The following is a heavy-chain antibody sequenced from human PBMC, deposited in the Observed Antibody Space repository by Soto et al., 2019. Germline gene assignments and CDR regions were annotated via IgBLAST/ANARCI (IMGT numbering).Heavy chain of an antibody. D-gene: IGHD6-13*01. CDR3: ARDSRATAGNRRYYFDY. CDR1: GGSISSSSW. J-gene: IGHJ4*02. V-gene: IGHV4-4*02. Sequence: SETLSLTCAVSGGSISSSSWWSWVRQPPGKGLELIGEIYHTPNTNYNPSLESRLTISVDKSKNQFSLNLNSVTAADTAVYYFARDSRATAGNRRYYFDYWGQGTPVTVSS. CDR2: IYHTPNT.